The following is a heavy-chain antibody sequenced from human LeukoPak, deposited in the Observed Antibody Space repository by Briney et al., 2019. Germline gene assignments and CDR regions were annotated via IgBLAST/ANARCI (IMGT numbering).Heavy chain of an antibody. CDR1: GGSFSGYY. CDR2: INHSGST. V-gene: IGHV4-34*01. J-gene: IGHJ4*02. D-gene: IGHD1-26*01. CDR3: ARGPFIVGATLDY. Sequence: PSETLSLXCAVYGGSFSGYYWSWIRQPPGKGLECIGEINHSGSTNYNPSLKSRVTISVDTSKNQFSLKLSSVTAADTAVYYCARGPFIVGATLDYWGQGTLVTVSS.